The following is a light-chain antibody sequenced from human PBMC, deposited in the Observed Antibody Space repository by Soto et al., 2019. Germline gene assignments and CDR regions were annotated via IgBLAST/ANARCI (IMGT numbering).Light chain of an antibody. V-gene: IGKV3-20*01. Sequence: EIVLTQSPGTLSLSPGEGATLSCRAGQSVSSSQLAWYQQKPGQAPRLLVYGASSRATGIPERFSGSVSETDFTLSISRLEPEDFAVYYCQQYGSSLYTFGQGTKLEIK. CDR2: GAS. CDR3: QQYGSSLYT. CDR1: QSVSSSQ. J-gene: IGKJ2*01.